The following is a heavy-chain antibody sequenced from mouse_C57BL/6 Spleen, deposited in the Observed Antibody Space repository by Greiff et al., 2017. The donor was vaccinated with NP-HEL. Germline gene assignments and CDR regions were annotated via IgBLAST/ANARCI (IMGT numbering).Heavy chain of an antibody. Sequence: EVQLQESGPGLVKPSQSLSLTCSVTGYSITSGYYWNWIRQFPGNKLEWMGYISYDGSNNYNPSLKNRISITRDTSKNQFFLKLNSVTTEDTATYYCARVQGGYGYAMDYWGQGTSVTVSS. J-gene: IGHJ4*01. CDR3: ARVQGGYGYAMDY. CDR2: ISYDGSN. V-gene: IGHV3-6*01. CDR1: GYSITSGYY. D-gene: IGHD2-2*01.